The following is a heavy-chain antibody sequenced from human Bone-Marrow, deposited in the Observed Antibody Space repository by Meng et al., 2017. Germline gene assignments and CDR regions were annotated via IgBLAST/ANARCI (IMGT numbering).Heavy chain of an antibody. CDR2: IDPKSGDT. CDR3: ARDEDISAAGKLFGDY. D-gene: IGHD6-13*01. J-gene: IGHJ4*02. Sequence: GHAGRKPVPNIEVSCKTPGHNVADYGLRWVRRAPGQCLEGMGRIDPKSGDTHYEQRFQGRVTMTGDTSISTAYMELSGLRSDDTAMYYCARDEDISAAGKLFGDYWGQGTLVTVSS. CDR1: GHNVADYG. V-gene: IGHV1-2*06.